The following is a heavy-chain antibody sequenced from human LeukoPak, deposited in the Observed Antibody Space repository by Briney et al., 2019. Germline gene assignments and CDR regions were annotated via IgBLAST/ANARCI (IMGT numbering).Heavy chain of an antibody. V-gene: IGHV3-64D*09. D-gene: IGHD1-14*01. J-gene: IGHJ4*02. CDR2: ISGDGGNT. Sequence: GGSLRLSCSASGFTFSYYAMHWVRQAPGKGLEYFSAISGDGGNTYYADSLKGRFTISRDNSKNTLYLQMSSLTVEDTAVYYCVITSATGPLDYWGQGTLVTVSS. CDR3: VITSATGPLDY. CDR1: GFTFSYYA.